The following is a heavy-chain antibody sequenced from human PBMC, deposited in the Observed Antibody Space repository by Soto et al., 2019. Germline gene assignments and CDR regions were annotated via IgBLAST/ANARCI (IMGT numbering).Heavy chain of an antibody. CDR2: IWYDESSK. CDR1: GFTFSSYG. D-gene: IGHD2-2*01. V-gene: IGHV3-33*01. J-gene: IGHJ3*01. Sequence: GGSLRLSCAASGFTFSSYGMHWVRQAPGKGLEWVAVIWYDESSKYYADSVKGGFSISRDNSKNTLYMQMNSLRAQDTAVYSCACDLRYCSSTSCYPGGAFDFWGQGTMVTVSS. CDR3: ACDLRYCSSTSCYPGGAFDF.